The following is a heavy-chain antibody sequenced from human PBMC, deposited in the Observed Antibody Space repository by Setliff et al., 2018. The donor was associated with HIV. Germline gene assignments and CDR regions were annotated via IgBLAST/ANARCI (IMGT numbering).Heavy chain of an antibody. D-gene: IGHD2-8*01. CDR2: INPDSGNT. CDR3: ARGKVLRGNILYY. V-gene: IGHV1-8*02. J-gene: IGHJ4*02. CDR1: GYTFTGYN. Sequence: GASVKVSCKASGYTFTGYNLHWLRQAPGQGLEWMGVINPDSGNTGYAQKFQGRVTMTRNTSISTAYMDLSSLRSEDTAVYYCARGKVLRGNILYYWGQGTLVTVSS.